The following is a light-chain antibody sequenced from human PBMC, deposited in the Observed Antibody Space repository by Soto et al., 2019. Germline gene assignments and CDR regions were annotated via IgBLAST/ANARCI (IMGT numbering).Light chain of an antibody. Sequence: RVMKQSPATRSVSPGERATLSCRASQSVSSNLAWYQQKPGQAPRLLIYGASTRATGIPARFSGSGSGTDFTLTISSLQSEDFAVYYCQQCNNWPWTFGQGTKV. J-gene: IGKJ1*01. CDR2: GAS. V-gene: IGKV3-15*01. CDR1: QSVSSN. CDR3: QQCNNWPWT.